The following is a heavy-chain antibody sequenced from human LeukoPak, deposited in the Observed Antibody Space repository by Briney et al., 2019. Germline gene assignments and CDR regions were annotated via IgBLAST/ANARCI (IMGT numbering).Heavy chain of an antibody. D-gene: IGHD2-8*01. CDR3: AKDGGYCTNGVCYTFDY. CDR1: GFTFDDYA. V-gene: IGHV3-9*01. Sequence: GGSLRLSCAASGFTFDDYAMHWVRQAPGKGLEWVSGISWNSGSIGYADSVKGRLTISRDNAKNSLYLQMNSLRAEDTALYYCAKDGGYCTNGVCYTFDYWGQGTLVTVSS. CDR2: ISWNSGSI. J-gene: IGHJ4*02.